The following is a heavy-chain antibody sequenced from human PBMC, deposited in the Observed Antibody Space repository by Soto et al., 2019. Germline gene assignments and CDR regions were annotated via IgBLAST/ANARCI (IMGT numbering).Heavy chain of an antibody. J-gene: IGHJ4*02. CDR3: ARGNYCSSTSCYTVTTDY. CDR1: GRSLSRYY. Sequence: SGTLSLTCALFGRSLSRYYWSWIRPPPGEGVEWIGEINHSGSTNYNPSLKSRVTISVDTSKNQCSLKLSSVTAADTAVYYCARGNYCSSTSCYTVTTDYWGQGTLVTVSS. V-gene: IGHV4-34*01. CDR2: INHSGST. D-gene: IGHD2-2*02.